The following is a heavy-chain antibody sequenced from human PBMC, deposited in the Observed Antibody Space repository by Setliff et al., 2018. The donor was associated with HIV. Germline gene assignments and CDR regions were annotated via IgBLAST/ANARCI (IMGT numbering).Heavy chain of an antibody. D-gene: IGHD1-20*01. Sequence: PSETLSLTCTVSGGSISSYYWSWIRQPPGKGLEWIGYIYYSGSTNYNPSLKSRVTIPVDTSKNQFSLKLSSVIAADTAVYFCAKSFNSGPTNWNIDVWGTGTTVTVSS. CDR3: AKSFNSGPTNWNIDV. CDR1: GGSISSYY. J-gene: IGHJ6*03. V-gene: IGHV4-59*01. CDR2: IYYSGST.